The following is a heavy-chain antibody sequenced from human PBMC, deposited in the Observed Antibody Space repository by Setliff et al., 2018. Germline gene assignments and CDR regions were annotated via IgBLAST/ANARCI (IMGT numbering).Heavy chain of an antibody. V-gene: IGHV4-34*01. CDR1: GASFSDYY. CDR3: ARVDFTMIQGVLGL. CDR2: INHSGST. J-gene: IGHJ1*01. Sequence: SETLSLTCTVYGASFSDYYWGWIRQPPGKGLEWIAEINHSGSTNHNPSLKSRVTISVDTSKNQFSLKLTSVTAADTAVYFCARVDFTMIQGVLGLWGQGTLVTV. D-gene: IGHD3-10*01.